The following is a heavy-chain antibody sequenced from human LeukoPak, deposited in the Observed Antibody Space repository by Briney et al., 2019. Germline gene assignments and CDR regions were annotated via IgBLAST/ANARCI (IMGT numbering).Heavy chain of an antibody. CDR1: GGSISSSSYY. J-gene: IGHJ4*02. V-gene: IGHV4-39*07. CDR3: ARGRFGGSYYAGKASDY. D-gene: IGHD1-26*01. CDR2: INHSGST. Sequence: SETLSLTCTVSGGSISSSSYYWGWIRQPPGKGLEWIGEINHSGSTNYNPSLKSRVTISVDTSKNQFSLKLSSVTAADTAVYYCARGRFGGSYYAGKASDYWGQGTLVTVSS.